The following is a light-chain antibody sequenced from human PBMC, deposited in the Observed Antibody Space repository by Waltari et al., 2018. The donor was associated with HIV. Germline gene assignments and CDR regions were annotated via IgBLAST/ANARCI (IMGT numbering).Light chain of an antibody. V-gene: IGLV2-11*01. CDR2: DVS. J-gene: IGLJ1*01. Sequence: QSALTQPRSVSASPGQSVTISCTGPNSDVGGYDYVSWYQHHPGKAPKLLIYDVSKRPSRVPDRFSASKSGNTASLTISGLQAEDEADYYCWSYAGSYTSVFGTGTQVTVL. CDR3: WSYAGSYTSV. CDR1: NSDVGGYDY.